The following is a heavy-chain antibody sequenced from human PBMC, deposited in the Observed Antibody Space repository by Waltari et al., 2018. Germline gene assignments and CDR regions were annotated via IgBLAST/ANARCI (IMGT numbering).Heavy chain of an antibody. V-gene: IGHV4-59*01. Sequence: QVQLQESGPGLVRPSETLSLYCAVSDVSISGVYWSWLRQPPGQGLEWVGYISNSGTTSDNPPLKSRATISPDTSKNRISLNLTSMTAADTAVYYCARLSYGHGKDAFDLWGQGTMVTVSS. CDR1: DVSISGVY. CDR2: ISNSGTT. CDR3: ARLSYGHGKDAFDL. J-gene: IGHJ3*01. D-gene: IGHD1-26*01.